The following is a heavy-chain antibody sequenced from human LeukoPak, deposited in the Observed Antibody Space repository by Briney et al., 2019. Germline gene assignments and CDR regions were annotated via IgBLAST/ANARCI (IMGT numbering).Heavy chain of an antibody. D-gene: IGHD4-11*01. CDR2: IWYDGSNK. CDR1: GFTFSSYG. V-gene: IGHV3-33*01. CDR3: ARDKYSTSFDY. Sequence: PGGSLRLSCAASGFTFSSYGMHWVRQAPGKGLEWVAVIWYDGSNKYYADSVKGRFTISRDNSKNTLYLQMNSLRAEDTAVYYCARDKYSTSFDYWGQGTLVTVSS. J-gene: IGHJ4*02.